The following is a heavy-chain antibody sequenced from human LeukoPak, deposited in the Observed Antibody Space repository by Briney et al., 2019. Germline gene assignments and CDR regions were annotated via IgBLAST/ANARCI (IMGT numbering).Heavy chain of an antibody. Sequence: SETLSLTCTVSGGSISSGSYYWSWIRQPAGKGLEWIGRIYTSGSTNYNPSLKSRVTISVDTSKNQFSLKLSSVTAADTAVYYCARSCLIVDIVATIRARLGGNAFDIWGQGTMVTVSS. D-gene: IGHD5-12*01. CDR2: IYTSGST. J-gene: IGHJ3*02. CDR1: GGSISSGSYY. V-gene: IGHV4-61*02. CDR3: ARSCLIVDIVATIRARLGGNAFDI.